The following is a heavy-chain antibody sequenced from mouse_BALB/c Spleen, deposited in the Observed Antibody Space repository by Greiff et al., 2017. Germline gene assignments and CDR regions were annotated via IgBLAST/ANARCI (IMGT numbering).Heavy chain of an antibody. CDR2: INPGSGGT. CDR1: GYAFTNYL. Sequence: VQLQQSGAELVRPGTSVKVSCKASGYAFTNYLIEWVKQRPGQGLEWIGVINPGSGGTNYNEKFKGKATLTADKSSSTAYMQLSSLTSDDSAVYFCARYDYAMDYWGQGTSVTVSS. V-gene: IGHV1-54*01. CDR3: ARYDYAMDY. D-gene: IGHD2-3*01. J-gene: IGHJ4*01.